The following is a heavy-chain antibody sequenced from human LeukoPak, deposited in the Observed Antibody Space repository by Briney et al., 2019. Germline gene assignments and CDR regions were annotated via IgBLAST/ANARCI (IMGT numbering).Heavy chain of an antibody. CDR3: ARDNYYYGSGSYFYYYYGMDV. Sequence: ASVKVSCKASGYTFTGYYMHWVRQAPGQGLEWMGWINPNSGGTNYAQKFQGRVTMTRDTSISTAYMELSRLRSDDTAVYYCARDNYYYGSGSYFYYYYGMDVWAKGPRSPSP. CDR1: GYTFTGYY. V-gene: IGHV1-2*02. D-gene: IGHD3-10*01. CDR2: INPNSGGT. J-gene: IGHJ6*02.